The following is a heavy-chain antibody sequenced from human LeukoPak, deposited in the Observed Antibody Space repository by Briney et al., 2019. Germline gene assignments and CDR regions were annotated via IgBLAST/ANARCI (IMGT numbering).Heavy chain of an antibody. V-gene: IGHV3-11*01. CDR3: ARDCSSTSCDTERFDY. CDR1: GFTFSDYY. CDR2: ISSSGSTI. Sequence: GGSLRLSCAASGFTFSDYYMSWIRQAPGKGLEWVSYISSSGSTIYYADSVKGRFTISRDNAKNSLYLQMNSLRAEDTAVYYCARDCSSTSCDTERFDYWGQGTLVTVSS. D-gene: IGHD2-2*02. J-gene: IGHJ4*02.